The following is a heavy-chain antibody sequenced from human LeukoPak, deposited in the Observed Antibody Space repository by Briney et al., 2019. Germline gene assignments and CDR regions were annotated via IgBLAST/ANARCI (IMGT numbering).Heavy chain of an antibody. CDR3: ARDDCGGDCYPRYYYMDV. CDR1: GYTFTSYA. D-gene: IGHD2-21*01. Sequence: ASVKVSCKASGYTFTSYAMNWVRQAPGQGLEWMGWISAYNGNTNYAQKLQGRVTMTTDTSTSTAYVELRSLRSDDTAVYYCARDDCGGDCYPRYYYMDVWGKGTTVTVSS. V-gene: IGHV1-18*01. CDR2: ISAYNGNT. J-gene: IGHJ6*03.